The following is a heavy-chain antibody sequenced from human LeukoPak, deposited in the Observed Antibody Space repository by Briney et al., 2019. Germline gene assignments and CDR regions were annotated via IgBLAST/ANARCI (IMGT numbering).Heavy chain of an antibody. CDR3: ARALYGSGSYFAY. J-gene: IGHJ4*02. V-gene: IGHV3-33*01. CDR2: IWYDGSNK. CDR1: GFTFSSYG. D-gene: IGHD3-10*01. Sequence: PGRSLRLPCAASGFTFSSYGMHWVRQAPGKGLEWVAVIWYDGSNKYYADSVKGRFTISRDNSKNTLYLQMISLRAEDTAVYYCARALYGSGSYFAYWGQGTLVTVSS.